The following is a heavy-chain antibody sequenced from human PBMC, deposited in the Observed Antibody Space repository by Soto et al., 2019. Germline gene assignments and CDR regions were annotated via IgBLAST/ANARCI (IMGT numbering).Heavy chain of an antibody. V-gene: IGHV1-69*06. D-gene: IGHD6-25*01. Sequence: SVKVSCKASGGTFSSYAISWVRQAPGQGLEWMGGIIPIFGTANSAQKFQGRVTITADKTTSTAYMELSSVRSEDTAVYYCARDQRAPTGNDYWGQGILVTVSS. CDR3: ARDQRAPTGNDY. CDR2: IIPIFGTA. CDR1: GGTFSSYA. J-gene: IGHJ4*02.